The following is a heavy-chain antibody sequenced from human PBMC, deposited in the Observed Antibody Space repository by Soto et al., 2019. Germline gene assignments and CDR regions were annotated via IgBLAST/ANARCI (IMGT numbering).Heavy chain of an antibody. V-gene: IGHV1-69*13. D-gene: IGHD2-2*01. J-gene: IGHJ6*02. CDR3: AGVAAAKRYHSYYGMDV. Sequence: ASVKVSCKASGGTFSSYAISWVRQAPGQGLEWMGGIIPIFGTANYAQKFQGRVTITADESTSTAYMELSSLRSEDTAVYYCAGVAAAKRYHSYYGMDVWGQGTTVTVSS. CDR1: GGTFSSYA. CDR2: IIPIFGTA.